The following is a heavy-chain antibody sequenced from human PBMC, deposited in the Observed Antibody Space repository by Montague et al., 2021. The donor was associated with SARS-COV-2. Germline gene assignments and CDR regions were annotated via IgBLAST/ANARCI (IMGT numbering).Heavy chain of an antibody. Sequence: SETLSLTCAVYGGSISGYYWGWIRQPPGEGLEWIAEISHSGSTSYNPSLKSRVTISVDTSKNQFSLKLSSATAADTAVYYCARVPYRLLFVPRYYGMDVWGQGTTVTVSS. CDR1: GGSISGYY. J-gene: IGHJ6*02. V-gene: IGHV4-34*01. CDR3: ARVPYRLLFVPRYYGMDV. CDR2: ISHSGST. D-gene: IGHD2-2*01.